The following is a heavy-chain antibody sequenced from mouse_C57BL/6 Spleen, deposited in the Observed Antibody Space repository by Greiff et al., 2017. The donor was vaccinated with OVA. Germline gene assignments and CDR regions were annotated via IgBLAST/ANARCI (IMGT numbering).Heavy chain of an antibody. J-gene: IGHJ1*03. D-gene: IGHD1-1*01. V-gene: IGHV1-61*01. CDR2: IYPSDSET. Sequence: QVQLQQPGAELVRPGSSVKLSCKASGYTFTSYWMDWVKQRPGQGLEWIGNIYPSDSETHYNQKFKDKATLTVDKSSSTAYMQLSSLTSEDSAVYYCARADYDLYWYFDVWGTGTTVTVSS. CDR1: GYTFTSYW. CDR3: ARADYDLYWYFDV.